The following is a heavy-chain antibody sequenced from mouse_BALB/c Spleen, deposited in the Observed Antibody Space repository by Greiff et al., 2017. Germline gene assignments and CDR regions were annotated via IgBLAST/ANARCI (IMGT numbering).Heavy chain of an antibody. CDR1: GFNIKDTY. CDR3: ARDYLYAMDY. CDR2: IDPANGNT. Sequence: VHVKQSGAELVKPGASVKLSCTASGFNIKDTYMHWVKQRPEQGLEWIGRIDPANGNTKYDPKFQGKATITADTSSNTAYLQLSSLTSEDTAVYYCARDYLYAMDYWGQGTSVTVSS. V-gene: IGHV14-3*02. D-gene: IGHD2-4*01. J-gene: IGHJ4*01.